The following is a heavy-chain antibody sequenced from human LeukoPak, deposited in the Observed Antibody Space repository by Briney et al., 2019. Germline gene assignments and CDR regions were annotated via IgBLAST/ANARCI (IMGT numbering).Heavy chain of an antibody. V-gene: IGHV3-9*01. CDR2: ISWNSGSI. CDR1: GFTFDDYA. Sequence: GGSLRLSCAASGFTFDDYAMHWVRQAPGKGLEWVSGISWNSGSIGYADSEKGRFTISRDNAKNSLYLQMNSLRAEDTALYYCASSGSYRFDYWGQGTLVTVSS. CDR3: ASSGSYRFDY. J-gene: IGHJ4*02. D-gene: IGHD1-26*01.